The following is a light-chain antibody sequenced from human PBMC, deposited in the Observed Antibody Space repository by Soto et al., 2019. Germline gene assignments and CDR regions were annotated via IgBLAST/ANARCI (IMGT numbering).Light chain of an antibody. CDR3: ASYARSRTYV. CDR1: SDIGNYNL. V-gene: IGLV2-23*02. J-gene: IGLJ1*01. Sequence: QSALTQPASVSGSPGQSDTISCSGSDIGNYNLVSWYQHLPGRAPKLLIFEVTMRPSGISDRFSGSKSASTASLTISGLQAEHEGDYYCASYARSRTYVFGSGTKVTVL. CDR2: EVT.